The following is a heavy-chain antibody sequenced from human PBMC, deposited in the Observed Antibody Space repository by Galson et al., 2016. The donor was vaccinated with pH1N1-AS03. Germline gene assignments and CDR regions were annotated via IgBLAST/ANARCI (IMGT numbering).Heavy chain of an antibody. CDR3: ARDVLPYSLGLDV. Sequence: TLSLTCAVSGDSISTSNWWSWVRQPPGKGLEWIGEVSPAGRTNYSPSLKSRVTISLDKSKNQFSLQLTSVTAADTAVYYCARDVLPYSLGLDVWGQGTTVTVSS. CDR2: VSPAGRT. J-gene: IGHJ6*02. CDR1: GDSISTSNW. D-gene: IGHD5-18*01. V-gene: IGHV4-4*02.